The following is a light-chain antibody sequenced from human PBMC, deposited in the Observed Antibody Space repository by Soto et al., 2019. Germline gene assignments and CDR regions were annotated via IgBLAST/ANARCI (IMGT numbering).Light chain of an antibody. Sequence: QSALTQPASVSGSPGQSITISCTGSSSDVGGYNFVSWYQQYPGKAPKLMIYEVSNRPSGVSNRFAGSKSGNTASLTISGLQAEDEADDYCSSYTSSSTPVCGGGTKLPVL. J-gene: IGLJ2*01. CDR2: EVS. V-gene: IGLV2-14*03. CDR3: SSYTSSSTPV. CDR1: SSDVGGYNF.